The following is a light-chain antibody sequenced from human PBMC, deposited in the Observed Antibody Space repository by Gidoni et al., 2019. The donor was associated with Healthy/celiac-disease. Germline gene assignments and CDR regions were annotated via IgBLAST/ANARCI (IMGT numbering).Light chain of an antibody. CDR3: QQYYRTPLT. CDR2: CAS. Sequence: DIVTTQAPDSLAVSLGERATINCKSSQSVLYSSNNKNYLAWYQQKPGQPPKLLIYCASTRESGVPDRFSGSGSGTDFNLTISSLQAEDVAVYYCQQYYRTPLTFGPGTKVD. J-gene: IGKJ3*01. CDR1: QSVLYSSNNKNY. V-gene: IGKV4-1*01.